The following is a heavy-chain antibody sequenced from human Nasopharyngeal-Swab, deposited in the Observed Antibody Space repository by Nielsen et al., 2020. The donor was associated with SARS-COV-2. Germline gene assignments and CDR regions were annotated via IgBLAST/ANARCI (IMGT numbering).Heavy chain of an antibody. J-gene: IGHJ5*02. Sequence: GGSLRLSSAPSRFIFSDYHMSWIRQAPGKGLEWISSISNSGTNLYYADSVKGRFTISRDNAKNSLSLQMNSLRADDTAVYYCARPRGWSWFDPWGQGTLVTVSS. CDR2: ISNSGTNL. CDR3: ARPRGWSWFDP. V-gene: IGHV3-11*01. D-gene: IGHD3-10*01. CDR1: RFIFSDYH.